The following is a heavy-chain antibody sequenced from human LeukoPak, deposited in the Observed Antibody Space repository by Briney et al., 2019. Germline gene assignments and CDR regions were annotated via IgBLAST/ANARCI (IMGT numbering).Heavy chain of an antibody. Sequence: ASVKVSCKASGYTFTGYYMHWVRQAPGQGLEWMGWINPNSGGTNYAQKFQGWVTMTRDTSISTAYMELSRLRSDDTAVYYCARVANYYYYMDVWGKGTTVTVSS. J-gene: IGHJ6*03. CDR2: INPNSGGT. V-gene: IGHV1-2*04. CDR1: GYTFTGYY. CDR3: ARVANYYYYMDV.